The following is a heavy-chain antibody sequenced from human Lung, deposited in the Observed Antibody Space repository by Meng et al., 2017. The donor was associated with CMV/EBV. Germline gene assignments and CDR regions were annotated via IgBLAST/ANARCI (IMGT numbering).Heavy chain of an antibody. D-gene: IGHD3-16*01. J-gene: IGHJ4*02. Sequence: GEXXKISCAASGFTFSSYSMNWVRQAPGKGLEWVSSLSSSSSYIYYTDSVKGRFTISRDNAKKSLYLQMNSLRTEDTAVYYCARDWLGEGGLDYWGQGTLVTVSS. CDR2: LSSSSSYI. CDR3: ARDWLGEGGLDY. V-gene: IGHV3-21*01. CDR1: GFTFSSYS.